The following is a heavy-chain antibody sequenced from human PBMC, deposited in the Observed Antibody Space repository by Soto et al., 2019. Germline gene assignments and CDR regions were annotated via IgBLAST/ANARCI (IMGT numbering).Heavy chain of an antibody. J-gene: IGHJ4*02. D-gene: IGHD6-19*01. V-gene: IGHV1-69*01. CDR2: IIPSFGTA. CDR1: GGTFSSYA. CDR3: ASAPIAVAGTGEDY. Sequence: QVQLVQSGAEVKKPGSSVKVSCTASGGTFSSYAISWVRQAPGHGLEWIGGIIPSFGTANYAQKFQGRVTITADESTSTAYMELSSLRSEDTAVYYCASAPIAVAGTGEDYWGQGTLVTVSS.